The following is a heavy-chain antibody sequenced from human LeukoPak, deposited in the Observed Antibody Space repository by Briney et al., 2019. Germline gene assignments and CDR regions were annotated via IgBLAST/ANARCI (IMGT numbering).Heavy chain of an antibody. CDR3: AKEFIAGDGHVDCDS. CDR1: GFTISTYA. Sequence: QPGGSLRLSSAASGFTISTYAMTWVRQAPGKGLEWVSSITSSGATTYYADSVKGRFTISRDISKNTLYLQMNSLTAEDSAVYYCAKEFIAGDGHVDCDSWGQGTLVTVSS. CDR2: ITSSGATT. D-gene: IGHD5-24*01. J-gene: IGHJ4*02. V-gene: IGHV3-23*01.